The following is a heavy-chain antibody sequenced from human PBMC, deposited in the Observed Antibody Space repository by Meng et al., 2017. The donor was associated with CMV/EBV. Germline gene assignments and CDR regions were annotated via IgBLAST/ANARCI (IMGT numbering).Heavy chain of an antibody. J-gene: IGHJ6*02. CDR1: GFTFSSYS. Sequence: GESLKISCAASGFTFSSYSMNWVRQVPGKGLEWVSSISSSSSYIYYADSVKGRFTISRDNAKNSLYLQMNSLRAEDTAVYYCARDRGSSSWYINYYYGMDVWGQGTTVTVSS. CDR2: ISSSSSYI. CDR3: ARDRGSSSWYINYYYGMDV. V-gene: IGHV3-21*01. D-gene: IGHD6-13*01.